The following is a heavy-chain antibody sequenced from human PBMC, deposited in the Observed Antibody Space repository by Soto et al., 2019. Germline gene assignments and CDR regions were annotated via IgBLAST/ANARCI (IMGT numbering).Heavy chain of an antibody. V-gene: IGHV4-59*08. J-gene: IGHJ3*02. CDR2: IYYSGST. Sequence: SETLSLTCTVSGGSISSYYWSWIRQPPGKGLEWIGYIYYSGSTNYNPSLKSRVTISVDTSKNQFSLKLSSVTAADTAVYYCARLGPLAYNVFDIWGQGTMVTVSS. CDR3: ARLGPLAYNVFDI. D-gene: IGHD1-20*01. CDR1: GGSISSYY.